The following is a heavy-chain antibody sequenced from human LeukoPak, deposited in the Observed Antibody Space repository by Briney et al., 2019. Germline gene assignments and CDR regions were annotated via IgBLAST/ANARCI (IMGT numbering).Heavy chain of an antibody. D-gene: IGHD6-13*01. CDR1: GFTFSSYA. V-gene: IGHV3-23*01. J-gene: IGHJ4*02. CDR3: AKQVRYSSSWYYFDY. CDR2: ISGSDGST. Sequence: GGSLRLSCAASGFTFSSYAMSWVRQAPGKGLEWVSAISGSDGSTYYADSVKGRFTISRDNSKNTLYLQMNSLRAEDTAVYYCAKQVRYSSSWYYFDYWGQGTLVTVSS.